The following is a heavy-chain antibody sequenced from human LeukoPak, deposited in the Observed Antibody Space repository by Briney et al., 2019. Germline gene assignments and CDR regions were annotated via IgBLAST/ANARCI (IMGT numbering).Heavy chain of an antibody. V-gene: IGHV4-4*02. CDR2: IYHSGST. J-gene: IGHJ4*02. D-gene: IGHD3-10*01. CDR3: ARGGAGRYHYILDY. Sequence: SETLSLTCAVSGGSISSSNWWSWVRQPPGKGLEWIGEIYHSGSTNYNPSLKSRVTISVDKSKNQFSLKLSSVTAADTAVYYCARGGAGRYHYILDYWGQGTLVTVSS. CDR1: GGSISSSNW.